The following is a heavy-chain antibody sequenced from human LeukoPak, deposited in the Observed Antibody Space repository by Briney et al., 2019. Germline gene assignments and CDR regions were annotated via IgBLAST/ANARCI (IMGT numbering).Heavy chain of an antibody. V-gene: IGHV3-23*01. Sequence: GGSLRLSCTASGFTFSYYAMSWVRQAPGKGLEGVSAITDSGDSTYYVDSVKGRFTISRDNSKNTLYLQMNSLRVEDTAVYYCAKDALRTSGWYYFDNWGQGALVAVSS. CDR2: ITDSGDST. D-gene: IGHD6-19*01. CDR3: AKDALRTSGWYYFDN. J-gene: IGHJ4*02. CDR1: GFTFSYYA.